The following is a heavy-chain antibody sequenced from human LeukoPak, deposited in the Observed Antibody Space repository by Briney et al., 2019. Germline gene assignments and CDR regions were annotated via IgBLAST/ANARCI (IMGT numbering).Heavy chain of an antibody. CDR2: IYYSGST. Sequence: TSETLSLTCTVSGGSISSYYWSWIRQPPGKGLEWIGYIYYSGSTNYNPSLKSRVTISVDTSKNQFSLKLSSVTAADTAVYYCARGRRKGGPYSSSWYGAFDIWGQGTMVTVSS. J-gene: IGHJ3*02. CDR1: GGSISSYY. CDR3: ARGRRKGGPYSSSWYGAFDI. V-gene: IGHV4-59*01. D-gene: IGHD6-13*01.